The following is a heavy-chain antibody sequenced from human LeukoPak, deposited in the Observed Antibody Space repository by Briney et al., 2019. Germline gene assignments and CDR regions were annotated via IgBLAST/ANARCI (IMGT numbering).Heavy chain of an antibody. CDR1: GGSFSGYY. Sequence: PETLSLTCAVYGGSFSGYYWSWIRQPPGKGLEWIGEINHSGSTNYNPSLKSRVTISVDTSKNQFSLKLSSVTAADTAVYYCARGPGDFWSGYYAFDIWGQGTMVTVSS. CDR2: INHSGST. D-gene: IGHD3-3*01. CDR3: ARGPGDFWSGYYAFDI. J-gene: IGHJ3*02. V-gene: IGHV4-34*01.